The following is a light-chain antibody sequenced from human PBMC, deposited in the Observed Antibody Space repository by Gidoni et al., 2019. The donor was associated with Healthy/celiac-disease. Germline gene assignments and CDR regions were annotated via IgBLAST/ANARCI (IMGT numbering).Light chain of an antibody. V-gene: IGKV1-33*01. CDR3: QQYDNLPS. CDR1: QDISKY. CDR2: DAD. Sequence: DIQMAQSPSSLSASVGDRVTITCQASQDISKYFNWYQQKPGKAPKLLIYDADNLETGVPSRFSGSGSCTVFTFTISSLQPETIETHYCQQYDNLPSFGGGTKVEIK. J-gene: IGKJ4*01.